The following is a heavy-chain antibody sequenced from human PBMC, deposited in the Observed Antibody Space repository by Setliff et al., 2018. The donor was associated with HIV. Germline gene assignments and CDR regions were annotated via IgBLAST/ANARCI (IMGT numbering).Heavy chain of an antibody. J-gene: IGHJ4*02. D-gene: IGHD2-2*01. Sequence: GGSLRLSCAASGFSFRTYAMSWVRQAPGKGLEWVSAISATAGDTYYADSVKGRFTISRDNSKNTLYLQMNSLRAEDTAVYYCTSGALLPTVDYWGRGTLVTVSS. CDR2: ISATAGDT. CDR3: TSGALLPTVDY. V-gene: IGHV3-23*01. CDR1: GFSFRTYA.